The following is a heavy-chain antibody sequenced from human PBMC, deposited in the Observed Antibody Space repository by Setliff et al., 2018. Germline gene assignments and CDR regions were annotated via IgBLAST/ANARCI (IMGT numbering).Heavy chain of an antibody. Sequence: KPSKTLSLTCAVYGGSFSGYYWSWIRQPPGKRLEWIGEIFHNADINYNPSLKSRVTISMDTSKNQFSLRVSSVTAADTAVYYCARSFSRREKFLLDYWGQGALVTVSS. J-gene: IGHJ4*02. CDR3: ARSFSRREKFLLDY. CDR2: IFHNADI. V-gene: IGHV4-34*12. CDR1: GGSFSGYY.